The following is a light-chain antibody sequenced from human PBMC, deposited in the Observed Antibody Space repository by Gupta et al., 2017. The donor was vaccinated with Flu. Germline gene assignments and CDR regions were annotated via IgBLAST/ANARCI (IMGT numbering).Light chain of an antibody. V-gene: IGKV3-15*01. CDR1: QSVSSN. CDR2: GAS. Sequence: ATLSVSPGERATLSCRASQSVSSNLAWYQQKPGQAPRLLIYGASTRATGIPARFSGSGSGTEFTLTISSLQSEDFAIYYCQQYDNWPPYTFGQGTKLEIK. CDR3: QQYDNWPPYT. J-gene: IGKJ2*01.